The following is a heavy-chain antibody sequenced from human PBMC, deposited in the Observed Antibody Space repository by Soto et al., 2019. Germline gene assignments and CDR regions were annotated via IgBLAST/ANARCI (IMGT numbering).Heavy chain of an antibody. CDR1: GFIFTSYG. V-gene: IGHV1-18*01. CDR3: ARKGTGAPVDD. CDR2: ISANNGNT. D-gene: IGHD1-1*01. Sequence: QVQLVQSGAEVKKPGASVKVSCKASGFIFTSYGITWVRQAPGQGLEWVGWISANNGNTHYAQKFQGRVTMTTDTSTTTAHMELRSLRSDDTAIYYCARKGTGAPVDDWGQGTLVTVSS. J-gene: IGHJ4*02.